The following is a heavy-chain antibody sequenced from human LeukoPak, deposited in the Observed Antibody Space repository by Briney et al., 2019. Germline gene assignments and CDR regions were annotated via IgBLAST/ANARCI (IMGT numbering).Heavy chain of an antibody. CDR3: ARSNEAGYSSGWYFWFDP. CDR2: INHSGST. J-gene: IGHJ5*02. CDR1: GGSFSGYY. Sequence: KASETLSLTCAVYGGSFSGYYWSWIRQPPGKGLEWIGEINHSGSTNYNPSLKSRVTISVDTSKNQFSLKLSSVTAADTAVYYCARSNEAGYSSGWYFWFDPWGQGTLVTVSS. D-gene: IGHD6-19*01. V-gene: IGHV4-34*01.